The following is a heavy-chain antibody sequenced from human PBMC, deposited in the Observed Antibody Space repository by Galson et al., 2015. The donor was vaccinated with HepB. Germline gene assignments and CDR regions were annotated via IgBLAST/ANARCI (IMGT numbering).Heavy chain of an antibody. CDR3: AKGRVVTAIISFDI. CDR2: FSASDSGA. V-gene: IGHV3-23*01. CDR1: GFTLNSYG. J-gene: IGHJ4*02. D-gene: IGHD2-21*02. Sequence: SLRLSCAASGFTLNSYGMAWVRQAPGKGLEWVSVFSASDSGAYYADSVKGRFTISRDNSKNTLSLQMNSLRAEDTAVYHCAKGRVVTAIISFDIWGQGVLVTVSS.